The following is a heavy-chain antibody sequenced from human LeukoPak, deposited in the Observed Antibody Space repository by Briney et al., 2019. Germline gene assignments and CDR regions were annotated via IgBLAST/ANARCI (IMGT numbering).Heavy chain of an antibody. Sequence: GSLRLSCAASGFTFSSYAMHWVRQAPGKGLGWGAVISYDGSNKYYADSVKGRFTLSRDNSKNTLYLQMNSLRAEETAVYYCARDRTMPVVPRAFDIWGQGTMVTVSS. V-gene: IGHV3-30*04. J-gene: IGHJ3*02. CDR3: ARDRTMPVVPRAFDI. CDR1: GFTFSSYA. D-gene: IGHD3-22*01. CDR2: ISYDGSNK.